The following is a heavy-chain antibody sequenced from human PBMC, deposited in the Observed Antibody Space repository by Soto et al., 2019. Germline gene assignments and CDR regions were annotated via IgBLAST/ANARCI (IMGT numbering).Heavy chain of an antibody. CDR3: ARDPMITFGGVDLDY. D-gene: IGHD3-16*01. CDR2: IWYDGSNK. Sequence: LRLSCAASGFTFSSYGMHRVRQAPGKGLEWVAVIWYDGSNKYYADSVKGRFTISRDNSKNTLYLQMNSLRAEDTAVYYCARDPMITFGGVDLDYWGQGTLVTVSS. J-gene: IGHJ4*02. CDR1: GFTFSSYG. V-gene: IGHV3-33*01.